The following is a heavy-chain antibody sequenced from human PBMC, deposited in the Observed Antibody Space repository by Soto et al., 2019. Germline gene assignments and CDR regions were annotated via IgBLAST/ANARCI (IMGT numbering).Heavy chain of an antibody. CDR3: AKDRGIIVKAGDAFDV. V-gene: IGHV3-23*01. CDR1: GFTLSMSA. D-gene: IGHD3-16*02. Sequence: SLRLSCASSGFTLSMSAVNWVRQAPGKGLEWVSYVSDSGDRTYYADSVKGRFTISRDRSKNTVSLQMDSLRAEDTAVYYCAKDRGIIVKAGDAFDVWGQGTKVTVSS. J-gene: IGHJ3*01. CDR2: VSDSGDRT.